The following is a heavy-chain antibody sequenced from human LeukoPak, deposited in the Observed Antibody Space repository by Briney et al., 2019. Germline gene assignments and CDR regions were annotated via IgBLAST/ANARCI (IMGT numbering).Heavy chain of an antibody. V-gene: IGHV3-48*03. D-gene: IGHD5-18*01. CDR2: ITSSGTTI. CDR1: GFTFSSYE. Sequence: PGGSLRLPCAASGFTFSSYEMNWVRQAPGKGLEWVSYITSSGTTIYYADSVKGRFTISRDNAKNSLYLQMNSLRAEDTAVYYCAVRFRGYSYGYDYWGQGTLVTVSS. J-gene: IGHJ4*02. CDR3: AVRFRGYSYGYDY.